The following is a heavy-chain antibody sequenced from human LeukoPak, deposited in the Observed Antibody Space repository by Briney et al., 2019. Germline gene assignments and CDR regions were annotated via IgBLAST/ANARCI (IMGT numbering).Heavy chain of an antibody. D-gene: IGHD5-12*01. CDR1: GGSFSGYY. Sequence: SETLSLTCAVYGGSFSGYYWSWIRQPPGKGLEWIGEINHSGSTNYNPSLKSRVTISVDTSKNQFSLKLSSVTAADTAVYHCARGQRKWLRRDNWFDPWGQGTLVTVSS. J-gene: IGHJ5*02. V-gene: IGHV4-34*01. CDR2: INHSGST. CDR3: ARGQRKWLRRDNWFDP.